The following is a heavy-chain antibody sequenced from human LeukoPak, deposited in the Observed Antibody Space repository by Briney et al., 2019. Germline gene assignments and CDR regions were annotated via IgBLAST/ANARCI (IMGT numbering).Heavy chain of an antibody. V-gene: IGHV4-59*12. CDR3: AREDGGNSDY. J-gene: IGHJ4*02. CDR2: IYYSGGT. CDR1: GGSISSYY. D-gene: IGHD4-23*01. Sequence: SETLSLTCTVSGGSISSYYWSWIRQPPGKGLEWIGYIYYSGGTYYNPSLKSRVTISVDTSKNQFSLKLSSVTAADTAVYYCAREDGGNSDYWGQGTLVTVSS.